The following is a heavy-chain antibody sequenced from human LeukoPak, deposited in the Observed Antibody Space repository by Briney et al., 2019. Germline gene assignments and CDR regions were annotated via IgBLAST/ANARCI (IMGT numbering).Heavy chain of an antibody. D-gene: IGHD7-27*01. CDR1: GGSISSGTYY. CDR3: ARGPYAWGYIDY. Sequence: SETLSLTCTVSGGSISSGTYYWSWIRQPAGKGLEWIGRFYTSGSTNYNPPLKSRVTISVDTSKNQFSLKLSSVTAADTAVYYCARGPYAWGYIDYWGQGTLVTVSS. CDR2: FYTSGST. J-gene: IGHJ4*02. V-gene: IGHV4-61*02.